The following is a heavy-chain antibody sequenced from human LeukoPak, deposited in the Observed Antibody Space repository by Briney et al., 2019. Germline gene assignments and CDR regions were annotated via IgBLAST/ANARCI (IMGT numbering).Heavy chain of an antibody. CDR2: INPSGGNT. Sequence: GASVKVSCKASGYTFTSYFMHWVRQAPGQGLEWMGIINPSGGNTNYAQKFQGRVTMTRDTSTSTVYMELSSLTSEDAAVYYCARVSSGYDLNYWGQGTLVTVSS. CDR1: GYTFTSYF. CDR3: ARVSSGYDLNY. D-gene: IGHD5-12*01. J-gene: IGHJ4*02. V-gene: IGHV1-46*01.